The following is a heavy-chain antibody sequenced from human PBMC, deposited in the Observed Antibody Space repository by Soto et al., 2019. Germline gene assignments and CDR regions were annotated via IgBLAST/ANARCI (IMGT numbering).Heavy chain of an antibody. J-gene: IGHJ6*02. Sequence: PSETLSLTCTVSGGSISGYYWSWVRQPAGKGLEWVGRIYSDGTTNYSPSLKSRVTMSLDTSKDQLSLHLNSVTAADTAVYYCSRVGCSNSKCYTRGMDVWGQGTTVTVSS. CDR1: GGSISGYY. CDR2: IYSDGTT. D-gene: IGHD2-2*01. CDR3: SRVGCSNSKCYTRGMDV. V-gene: IGHV4-4*07.